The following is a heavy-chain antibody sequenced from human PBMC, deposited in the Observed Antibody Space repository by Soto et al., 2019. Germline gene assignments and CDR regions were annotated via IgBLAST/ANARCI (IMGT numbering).Heavy chain of an antibody. CDR1: GFTFRNAW. J-gene: IGHJ4*02. D-gene: IGHD3-22*01. CDR3: TTRLYYSDSSCHPRDFEY. CDR2: IKREADGGTA. Sequence: EVQLVESGGGLVKPGGSLTLSCTASGFTFRNAWMSWVRQAPGKGLEWVGRIKREADGGTADYAAPVKGRVTISRDDSKNTLFLQMSSLKTEDTAVYFCTTRLYYSDSSCHPRDFEYWGQGTLVTVSS. V-gene: IGHV3-15*01.